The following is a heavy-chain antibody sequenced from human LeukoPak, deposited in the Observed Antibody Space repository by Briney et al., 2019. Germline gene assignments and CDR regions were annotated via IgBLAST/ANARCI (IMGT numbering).Heavy chain of an antibody. CDR1: GGSISSNSYY. V-gene: IGHV4-61*02. D-gene: IGHD3-10*01. CDR2: ISSSGS. Sequence: SQTLSLTCTVSGGSISSNSYYWSWIRQPAGKGLEWIGRISSSGSNYNPSLKSRVTMSIDTSTNQLSLKLSSVTAADTAVYYCARDSGTTGEVKFDPWGQGTLVTVSS. J-gene: IGHJ5*02. CDR3: ARDSGTTGEVKFDP.